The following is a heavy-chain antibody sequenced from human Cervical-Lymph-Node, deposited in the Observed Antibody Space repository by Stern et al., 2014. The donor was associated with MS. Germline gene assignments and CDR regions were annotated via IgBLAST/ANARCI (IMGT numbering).Heavy chain of an antibody. D-gene: IGHD4-11*01. J-gene: IGHJ6*02. V-gene: IGHV1-69*01. CDR3: ARLMTTVTTVDYYYGMDV. CDR1: GGTFSSYA. Sequence: HVQLMQSGAEVKKPGSSVKVSCKASGGTFSSYAISWVRQAPGQGLEWMGGIIPIFGTANYAQKFQGRVTITADESTSTAYMELSSLRSEDTAVYYCARLMTTVTTVDYYYGMDVWGQGTTVTVSS. CDR2: IIPIFGTA.